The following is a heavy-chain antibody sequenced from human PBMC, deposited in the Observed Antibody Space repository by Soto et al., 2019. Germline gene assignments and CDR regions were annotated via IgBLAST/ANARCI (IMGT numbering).Heavy chain of an antibody. V-gene: IGHV1-46*01. CDR3: ARDSGDTTLRQWGRSFHY. D-gene: IGHD1-1*01. CDR2: INPSGGGT. J-gene: IGHJ4*02. CDR1: EFTFTNYC. Sequence: ASVKVSCKASEFTFTNYCIHWVRQAPGQGLEWMGLINPSGGGTFYAQKFQGRVTVTRDTSAGTVYMELSNLRSEDTAVYFCARDSGDTTLRQWGRSFHYWGQGTLVTVSS.